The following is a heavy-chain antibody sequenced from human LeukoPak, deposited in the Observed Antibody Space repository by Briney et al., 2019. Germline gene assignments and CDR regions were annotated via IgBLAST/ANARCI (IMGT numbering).Heavy chain of an antibody. V-gene: IGHV3-23*01. J-gene: IGHJ6*02. Sequence: PGGSLRLSCAASGFTFSSYAMSWVRQAPGKGLEWVSALSGSGDSAYYADSVTGRFTISRDNSKNTLYLQVNSLRVEDTAVYYCAKGALGYSAYGMDVWGQGTTVTVSS. CDR1: GFTFSSYA. CDR3: AKGALGYSAYGMDV. D-gene: IGHD3-16*02. CDR2: LSGSGDSA.